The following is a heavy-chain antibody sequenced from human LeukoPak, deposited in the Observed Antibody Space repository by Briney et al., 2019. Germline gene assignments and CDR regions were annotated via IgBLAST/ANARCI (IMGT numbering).Heavy chain of an antibody. D-gene: IGHD3-10*01. CDR1: GGSISSYY. CDR2: IYTSGST. V-gene: IGHV4-4*07. Sequence: SETLSLTCTVSGGSISSYYWSWIRQPAGKGLEWIGRIYTSGSTNYNPSLKSRVTMSVDTSKNQFSLKLSSVTAADTAVYYCARGIYGSGSYYNGGWYFDLWGRGTLVTVSS. J-gene: IGHJ2*01. CDR3: ARGIYGSGSYYNGGWYFDL.